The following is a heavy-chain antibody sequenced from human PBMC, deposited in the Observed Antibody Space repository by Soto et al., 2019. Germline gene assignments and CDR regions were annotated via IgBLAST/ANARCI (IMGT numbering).Heavy chain of an antibody. V-gene: IGHV4-31*03. J-gene: IGHJ5*02. Sequence: QVQLQESGPGLVKPSQTLSLTCTVSGGSISSGGYYWSWIRQHPGKGLEWIGNIYYSGSTYYNPSLKSRVTRSVDTSKNQFSLKLRSVTAADTAVYYCAREGHILTGSWFDPWGQGTLVTVSS. CDR1: GGSISSGGYY. CDR3: AREGHILTGSWFDP. D-gene: IGHD3-9*01. CDR2: IYYSGST.